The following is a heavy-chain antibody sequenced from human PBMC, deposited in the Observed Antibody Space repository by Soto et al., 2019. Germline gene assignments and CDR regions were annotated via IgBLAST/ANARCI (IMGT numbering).Heavy chain of an antibody. J-gene: IGHJ4*02. CDR2: ISYDGSNK. CDR1: GFTFSSYG. Sequence: GGSLRLSCAASGFTFSSYGMHWVRQAPGKGLEWVAVISYDGSNKYYADSVKGRFTISRDNSKNTLYLQMNSLRAEDTAVYYCAGVRSSSWLSVDYWGQGTLVTVSS. D-gene: IGHD6-13*01. V-gene: IGHV3-30*03. CDR3: AGVRSSSWLSVDY.